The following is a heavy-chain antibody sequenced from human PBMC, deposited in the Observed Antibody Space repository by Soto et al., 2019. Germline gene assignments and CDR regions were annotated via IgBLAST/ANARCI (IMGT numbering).Heavy chain of an antibody. J-gene: IGHJ3*02. CDR1: GFTFSSYA. CDR3: ARDLGYDILTFDI. CDR2: ISGSGGTI. V-gene: IGHV3-23*01. D-gene: IGHD3-9*01. Sequence: GGSLRLSCAASGFTFSSYAMSWVRQAPGKGLEWVSAISGSGGTIYYADSVKGRFTISRDNAKNSLYLQMNSLRAEDTAVYYCARDLGYDILTFDIWGQGTMVTVSS.